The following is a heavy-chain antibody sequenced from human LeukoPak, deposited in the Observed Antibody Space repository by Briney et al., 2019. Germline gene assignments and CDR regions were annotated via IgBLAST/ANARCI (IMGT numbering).Heavy chain of an antibody. J-gene: IGHJ4*02. CDR1: GFTFSSYS. V-gene: IGHV3-21*01. CDR3: ARGDLPQYDSSGYLYYFDY. CDR2: ISSSSSYI. D-gene: IGHD3-22*01. Sequence: GGSLRLSCAASGFTFSSYSMNWVRQAPGKGLEWVSSISSSSSYIYYADSVKGRFTISRDNAKNSLYLQMNSLRAEDTAAYYCARGDLPQYDSSGYLYYFDYWGQGTLVTVSS.